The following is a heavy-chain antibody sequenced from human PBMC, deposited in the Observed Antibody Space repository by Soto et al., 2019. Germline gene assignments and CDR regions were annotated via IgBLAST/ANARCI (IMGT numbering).Heavy chain of an antibody. CDR2: IRSKAYGGTT. D-gene: IGHD3-9*01. CDR1: GFTFGDYA. V-gene: IGHV3-49*03. CDR3: TRAGIEGLGYFDPHVRDNWFDP. Sequence: QPGGSLRLSCTASGFTFGDYAMSWFRQAPGKGLEWVGFIRSKAYGGTTEYAASVKGRFTISRDDSKSIAYLQMNSLKTEDTAVYYCTRAGIEGLGYFDPHVRDNWFDPWGQGTLVTVSS. J-gene: IGHJ5*02.